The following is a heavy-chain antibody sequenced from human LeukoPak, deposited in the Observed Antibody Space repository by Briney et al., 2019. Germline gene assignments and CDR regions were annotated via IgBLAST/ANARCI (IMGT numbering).Heavy chain of an antibody. CDR1: GFTFSTYN. CDR2: ITSSSSYT. J-gene: IGHJ6*03. Sequence: PGGSLGLSCAASGFTFSTYNMNWVRQAPGKGLEWVSSITSSSSYTFYADSVKGRFTISRDNAKSSLYLQMNSLRAEDTAIYYCARDPYNGNYGDSYYYYMDVWGKGTTVTVSS. V-gene: IGHV3-21*01. CDR3: ARDPYNGNYGDSYYYYMDV. D-gene: IGHD1-26*01.